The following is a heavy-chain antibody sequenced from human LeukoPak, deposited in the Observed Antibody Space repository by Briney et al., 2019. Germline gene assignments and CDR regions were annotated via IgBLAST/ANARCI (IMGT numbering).Heavy chain of an antibody. V-gene: IGHV4-59*12. D-gene: IGHD3-10*01. CDR1: GGSISSYY. J-gene: IGHJ4*02. Sequence: PSETLSLTCTVSGGSISSYYWSWIRQPPGKGLEWIGYIYYSGSTNYNPSLKSRVTMSVDTSKNQFSLKLSSVTAADTAVYYCARMIYGSGSYYPDYWGQGTLVTVSS. CDR2: IYYSGST. CDR3: ARMIYGSGSYYPDY.